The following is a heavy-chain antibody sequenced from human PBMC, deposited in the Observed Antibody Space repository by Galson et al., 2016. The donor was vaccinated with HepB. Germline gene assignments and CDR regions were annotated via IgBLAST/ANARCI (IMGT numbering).Heavy chain of an antibody. CDR3: APEGEGAYLGY. J-gene: IGHJ4*02. Sequence: SVKVSCKASGGTLTRHTMNWLRQAPGQGLEWMAGIIPILGVPHYAQKFQGRVTITAAESTTTDYMELNSLRSDDTAIYYCAPEGEGAYLGYWGQGTLVTVSS. D-gene: IGHD3-16*01. CDR1: GGTLTRHT. V-gene: IGHV1-69*10. CDR2: IIPILGVP.